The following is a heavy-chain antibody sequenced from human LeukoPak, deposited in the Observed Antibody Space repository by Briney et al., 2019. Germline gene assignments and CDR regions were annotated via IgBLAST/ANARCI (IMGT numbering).Heavy chain of an antibody. CDR1: GFTISSNY. Sequence: GGSLRLSCAASGFTISSNYMSWVRQAPGKGLEWVSVIYSGGSTYYANSVRGRFTISRDNSKNTLYLQMNSLGAEDTAVYYCVRVSYYDGSGYYFLSYVDYWGQGTLVTVSS. J-gene: IGHJ4*02. CDR2: IYSGGST. V-gene: IGHV3-53*01. CDR3: VRVSYYDGSGYYFLSYVDY. D-gene: IGHD3-22*01.